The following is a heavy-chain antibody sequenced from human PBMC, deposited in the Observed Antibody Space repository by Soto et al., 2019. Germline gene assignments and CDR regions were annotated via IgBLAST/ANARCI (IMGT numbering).Heavy chain of an antibody. J-gene: IGHJ6*03. CDR3: ARRGDFWSGRYYYYYMDV. CDR1: GGSIRSYY. V-gene: IGHV4-59*08. D-gene: IGHD3-3*01. CDR2: IYYSGST. Sequence: PSETLSLTCTVSGGSIRSYYWSWIRQPPGKGLEWIGYIYYSGSTNYNPSLKSRVTISVDTSKNQFSLKLSSVTAADTAVYYCARRGDFWSGRYYYYYMDVWGKGTTVTVSS.